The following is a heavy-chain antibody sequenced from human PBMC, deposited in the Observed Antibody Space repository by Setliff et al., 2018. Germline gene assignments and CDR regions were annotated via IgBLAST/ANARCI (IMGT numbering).Heavy chain of an antibody. CDR2: INTDGSST. CDR1: GFTFSSYW. Sequence: GGSLRLSCAASGFTFSSYWMHWVRQAPGKGLVWVSHINTDGSSTNYADSVKGQFTVSRDNAKNTLYLQMNSLRAEDTAVYYCARDGHNVYYFDYWGLGTLVTVSS. D-gene: IGHD1-1*01. J-gene: IGHJ4*02. CDR3: ARDGHNVYYFDY. V-gene: IGHV3-74*01.